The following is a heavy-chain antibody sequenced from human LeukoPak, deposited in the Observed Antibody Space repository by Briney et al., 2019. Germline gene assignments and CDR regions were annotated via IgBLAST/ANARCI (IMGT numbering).Heavy chain of an antibody. V-gene: IGHV3-30-3*01. CDR2: ISYDGSNK. CDR1: GFTFSSYA. Sequence: GGSLRLSCAASGFTFSSYAMHWVRQAPGKGLEWVAVISYDGSNKYYADSVKGRFTISRDNSKNTLYLQMNSLRAEDTAVYYCARGYSSSWYPYYYYGMGVWGQGTTVTVSS. J-gene: IGHJ6*02. CDR3: ARGYSSSWYPYYYYGMGV. D-gene: IGHD6-13*01.